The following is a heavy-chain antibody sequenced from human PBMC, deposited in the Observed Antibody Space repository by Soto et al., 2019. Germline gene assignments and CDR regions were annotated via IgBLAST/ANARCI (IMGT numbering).Heavy chain of an antibody. CDR2: MNSNSGNT. Sequence: QVQLVQSGAEVKKPGASLKVSCKASGYTFTTYDFNWVRQAAGQGLEWMGWMNSNSGNTGYAQNFQGRVTMTRDTSTRTDYMELSSLRSEDTAVYYCASGGEYGMDVWGQGTTVIVSS. CDR1: GYTFTTYD. V-gene: IGHV1-8*01. CDR3: ASGGEYGMDV. J-gene: IGHJ6*02.